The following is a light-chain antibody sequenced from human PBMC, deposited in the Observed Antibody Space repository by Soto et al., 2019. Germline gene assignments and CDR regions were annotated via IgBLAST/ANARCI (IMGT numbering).Light chain of an antibody. V-gene: IGKV1-5*01. J-gene: IGKJ2*01. Sequence: DIQMTQSPSTLSASVGDRVTITCRASQSVSIWLAWYQQKPGGAPKLLIYGASSLESGVPSKFSGSGSVTEFTLTIDSLQTDDFATYYCQQYSDSSTTFGQGTKLEIK. CDR3: QQYSDSSTT. CDR2: GAS. CDR1: QSVSIW.